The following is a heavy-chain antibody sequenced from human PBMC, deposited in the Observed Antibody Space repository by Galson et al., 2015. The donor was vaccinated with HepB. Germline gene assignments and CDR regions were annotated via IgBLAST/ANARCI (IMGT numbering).Heavy chain of an antibody. D-gene: IGHD4-11*01. CDR1: GGSFSGYY. J-gene: IGHJ6*03. Sequence: LTCAVYGGSFSGYYWSWIRQPPGKGLEWIGEINHSGSTNYNPSLKSRVTISVDTSKNQFSLKLSSVTAADTAVYYCARKGWLTTVTTRYYYYYYMDVWGKGTTVTVSS. CDR2: INHSGST. V-gene: IGHV4-34*01. CDR3: ARKGWLTTVTTRYYYYYYMDV.